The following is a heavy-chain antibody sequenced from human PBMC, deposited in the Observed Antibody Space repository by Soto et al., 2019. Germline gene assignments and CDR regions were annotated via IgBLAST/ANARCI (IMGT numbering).Heavy chain of an antibody. CDR3: ARVSPLPILGYCSSTSCYPAEGYMDV. D-gene: IGHD2-2*01. J-gene: IGHJ6*03. V-gene: IGHV1-69*02. CDR1: GGTFSSYT. Sequence: GASVKVSCKASGGTFSSYTISWVRQAPGQGLEWKGRIIPILGIANYAQKFQGRVTITADKSTSTAYMELSSLRSEDTAVYYCARVSPLPILGYCSSTSCYPAEGYMDVWGKGTTVTVSS. CDR2: IIPILGIA.